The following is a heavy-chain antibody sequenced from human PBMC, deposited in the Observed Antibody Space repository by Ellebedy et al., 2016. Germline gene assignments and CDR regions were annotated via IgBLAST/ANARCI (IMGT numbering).Heavy chain of an antibody. Sequence: SETLSLXXTVSGGSISSYYWSWIRQPPGKGLEWIGTIYYSGSTYYNPSLKSRVTISVDTSKNQFSLILNSVTAADTALYYCAQYCSSSTCPKRRAFDIWGQGTMVTVSS. CDR3: AQYCSSSTCPKRRAFDI. D-gene: IGHD2-2*01. V-gene: IGHV4-59*04. CDR1: GGSISSYY. CDR2: IYYSGST. J-gene: IGHJ3*02.